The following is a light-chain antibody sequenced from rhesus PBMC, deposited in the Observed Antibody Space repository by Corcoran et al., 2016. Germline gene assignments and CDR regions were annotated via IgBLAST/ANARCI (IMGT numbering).Light chain of an antibody. J-gene: IGKJ1*01. CDR2: DAS. V-gene: IGKV1-37*01. CDR1: QGISSY. CDR3: QQRNSYPRT. Sequence: DIQMTQSPSSLSASVGDRVTITCRASQGISSYLAWYQQKPGKTPKPLIYDASNLQSGVPSRFSGSGSGTEFTLTISSLQPEDLATYYCQQRNSYPRTFGQGTKVEIK.